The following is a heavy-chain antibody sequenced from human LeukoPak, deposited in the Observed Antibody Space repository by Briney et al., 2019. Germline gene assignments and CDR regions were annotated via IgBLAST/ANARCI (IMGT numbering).Heavy chain of an antibody. CDR3: AREAAPLLRYSRGGAGYYYYYYYMDV. Sequence: ASETLSLTCTVSGGSISSSSYYWGWIRQPPGKEVEWIGSIYYSGSTYYNPSLKSRVTISVDTSKNQFSLKLSSVTAADTAVYYCAREAAPLLRYSRGGAGYYYYYYYMDVWGKGTTVTVSS. D-gene: IGHD3-9*01. CDR1: GGSISSSSYY. CDR2: IYYSGST. V-gene: IGHV4-39*07. J-gene: IGHJ6*03.